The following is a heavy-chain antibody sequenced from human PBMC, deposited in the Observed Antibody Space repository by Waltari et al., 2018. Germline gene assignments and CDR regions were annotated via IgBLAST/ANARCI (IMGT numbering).Heavy chain of an antibody. D-gene: IGHD3-16*01. CDR2: ISYTGTT. Sequence: QLHLQEAGTGLVKPSAPLSLTCSVSGGSIISNRHYWAWIRQPPGKGLEWTATISYTGTTYYNPSLRSRVTISVDMAKNQFSLKLTSVTPADTAVYYCATYVGASIGTAAFDVWGQGTMVTVSS. CDR1: GGSIISNRHY. CDR3: ATYVGASIGTAAFDV. J-gene: IGHJ3*01. V-gene: IGHV4-39*01.